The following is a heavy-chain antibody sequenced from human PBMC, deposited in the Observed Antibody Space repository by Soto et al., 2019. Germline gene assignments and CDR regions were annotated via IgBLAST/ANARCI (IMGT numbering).Heavy chain of an antibody. J-gene: IGHJ5*02. Sequence: QVQLQESGPGLVKPSQTLSLTCTVSGGSISSGAYYWSWIRQHSEKGLEWIGYMHYSGIAYYNPSLTSRVTISVDTSKNQLSLKLSSVTAADTAVYYCARYYFDNSGYSTWFDPWGRGTLVTVSS. CDR1: GGSISSGAYY. CDR2: MHYSGIA. D-gene: IGHD3-22*01. V-gene: IGHV4-31*03. CDR3: ARYYFDNSGYSTWFDP.